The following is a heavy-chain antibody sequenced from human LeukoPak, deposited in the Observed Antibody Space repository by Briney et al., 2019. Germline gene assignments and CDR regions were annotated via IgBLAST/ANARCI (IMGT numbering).Heavy chain of an antibody. CDR3: ASWGTGFDY. CDR2: IYTSGST. D-gene: IGHD7-27*01. CDR1: GGSISSYY. Sequence: SETLSLTCTVSGGSISSYYWSWIRQPPGRGLEWIGYIYTSGSTNYNPSLKSRVTISVDTSKNQFSLKLSSVTAADTAVYYCASWGTGFDYWGQGTLVTVSS. J-gene: IGHJ4*02. V-gene: IGHV4-4*09.